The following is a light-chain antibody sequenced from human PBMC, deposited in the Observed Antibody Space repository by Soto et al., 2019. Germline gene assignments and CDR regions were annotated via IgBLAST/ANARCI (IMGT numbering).Light chain of an antibody. CDR2: AAS. CDR3: QQLKSYPRT. J-gene: IGKJ1*01. V-gene: IGKV1-9*01. CDR1: QGISRY. Sequence: DIQLTQSPSFLSASVGDRVTITCRASQGISRYLAWYHQKPGKAPELLIYAASTLQSGVPSRFSGSGSGTEFTLTISSLQPEDFATYYCQQLKSYPRTFGQGIKVEVK.